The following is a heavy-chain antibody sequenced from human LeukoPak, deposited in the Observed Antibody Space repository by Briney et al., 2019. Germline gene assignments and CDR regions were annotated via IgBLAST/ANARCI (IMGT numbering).Heavy chain of an antibody. D-gene: IGHD2-2*02. V-gene: IGHV4-34*01. CDR3: ARGAIVVVPAAIWGFDY. J-gene: IGHJ4*02. CDR2: INHSGST. CDR1: GGSFSGYY. Sequence: SETLSLTCAVYGGSFSGYYWSWIRQPPGKGLEWIGEINHSGSTNYNPSLKSRVTISVDTSKNQFSLKLSSVTAADTAVYYCARGAIVVVPAAIWGFDYWGQGTLVTVPS.